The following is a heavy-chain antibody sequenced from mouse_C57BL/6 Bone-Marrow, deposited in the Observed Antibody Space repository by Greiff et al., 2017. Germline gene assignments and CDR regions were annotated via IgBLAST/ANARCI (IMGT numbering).Heavy chain of an antibody. Sequence: EVHLVASGGDLVKPGGSLKLSCAASGFTFSSYGMSWVRQTPDKRLEWVATISSGGSYTYYPDNVKGRFTISRDNAKNNLYLQMSHLKSEDTSMYYCARDYFYYFDYWGQGTTLTVSS. V-gene: IGHV5-4*01. CDR2: ISSGGSYT. CDR3: ARDYFYYFDY. CDR1: GFTFSSYG. J-gene: IGHJ2*01. D-gene: IGHD1-1*01.